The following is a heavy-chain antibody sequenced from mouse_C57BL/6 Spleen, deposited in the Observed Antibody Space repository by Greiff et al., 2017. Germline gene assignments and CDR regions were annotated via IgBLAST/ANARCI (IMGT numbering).Heavy chain of an antibody. D-gene: IGHD4-1*01. Sequence: EVKLMESEGGLVQPGSSMKLSCTASGFTFSDYYMAWVRQVPEKGLEWVANINYDGSSTYYLDSLKSRFIISRDNAKNILYLQMSSLKSEDTATYYCARDSLTGFAYWGQGTLVTVSA. V-gene: IGHV5-16*01. CDR3: ARDSLTGFAY. CDR1: GFTFSDYY. CDR2: INYDGSST. J-gene: IGHJ3*01.